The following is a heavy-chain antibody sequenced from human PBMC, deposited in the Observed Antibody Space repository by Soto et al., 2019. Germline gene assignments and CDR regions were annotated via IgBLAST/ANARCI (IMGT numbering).Heavy chain of an antibody. CDR3: AREAIFGVVREYYFEY. V-gene: IGHV3-30-3*01. CDR1: GFTFSRYA. Sequence: QAQLVESGGGVVQPGRSPRLSCAASGFTFSRYAMHWVRQAPGKGLEWVAVISNDGNNKYYADSVKGRFTISRDNSKNTLYLQMNSLRSEDTAVYYCAREAIFGVVREYYFEYWGQGTLVTVSS. D-gene: IGHD3-3*01. J-gene: IGHJ4*02. CDR2: ISNDGNNK.